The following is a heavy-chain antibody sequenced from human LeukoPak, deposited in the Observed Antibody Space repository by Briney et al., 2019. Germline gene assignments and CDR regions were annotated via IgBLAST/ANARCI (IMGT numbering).Heavy chain of an antibody. V-gene: IGHV4-30-4*01. Sequence: PSETLSLTCTVSGGSISSGDYYWSWIRQPPGKGLEWIGYIYYSGSTYYNPSLKSRVTISVDTSKNQFSLKLSSVTAADTAVYYCASFYDFWSGPCDYWGQGILVTVSS. CDR3: ASFYDFWSGPCDY. J-gene: IGHJ4*02. CDR1: GGSISSGDYY. CDR2: IYYSGST. D-gene: IGHD3-3*01.